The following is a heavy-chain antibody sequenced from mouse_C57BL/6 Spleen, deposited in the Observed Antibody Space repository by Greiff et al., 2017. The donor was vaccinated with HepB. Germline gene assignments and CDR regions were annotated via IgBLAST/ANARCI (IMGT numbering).Heavy chain of an antibody. V-gene: IGHV14-2*01. CDR3: ARSYYYGSSDYYFDY. Sequence: EVMLVESGAELVKPGASVKLSCTASGFNIKDYYMHWVKQRTEQGLEWIGRIDPEDGETKYAPKFQGKATITADTSSNTAYLQLSSLTSEDTDVYYCARSYYYGSSDYYFDYWGQGTTLTVSS. J-gene: IGHJ2*01. D-gene: IGHD1-1*01. CDR1: GFNIKDYY. CDR2: IDPEDGET.